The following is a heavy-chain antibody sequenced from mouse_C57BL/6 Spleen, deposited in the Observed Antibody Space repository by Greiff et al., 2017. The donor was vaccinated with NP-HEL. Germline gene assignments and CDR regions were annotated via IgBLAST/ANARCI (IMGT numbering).Heavy chain of an antibody. CDR3: ARGALGFDY. CDR2: INYDGSST. V-gene: IGHV5-16*01. D-gene: IGHD3-3*01. CDR1: GFTFSDYY. Sequence: EVQLVESEGGLVQPGSSMKLSCTASGFTFSDYYMAWVRQVPEKGLEWVANINYDGSSTYYLDSLKSRFIISRDNAKNILYLQMSSLKSEDTATYYCARGALGFDYWGQGTTLTVSS. J-gene: IGHJ2*01.